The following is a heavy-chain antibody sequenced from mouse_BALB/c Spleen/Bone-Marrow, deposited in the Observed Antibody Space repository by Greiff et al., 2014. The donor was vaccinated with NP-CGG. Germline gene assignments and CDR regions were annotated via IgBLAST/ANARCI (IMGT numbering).Heavy chain of an antibody. Sequence: VQLQQSRAELVKPGASVKLSRTASGFNIKDTYMHWVKQRPEQGLEWIGRIDPANGNTKYDPKFQGKATITADTSSNTAYLQLSSLTSEDTAVYYCAIYYYGSSGFAYWGQGTLVTVSA. CDR1: GFNIKDTY. D-gene: IGHD1-1*01. CDR2: IDPANGNT. V-gene: IGHV14-3*02. CDR3: AIYYYGSSGFAY. J-gene: IGHJ3*01.